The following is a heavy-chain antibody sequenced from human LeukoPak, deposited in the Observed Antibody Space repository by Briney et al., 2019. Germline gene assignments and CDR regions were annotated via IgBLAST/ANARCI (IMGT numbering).Heavy chain of an antibody. Sequence: QPGGSLRLSCAASGFSFSSEVMHWVRQAPGKGLEWVAVISYDGSNKYYADSVKGRFTISRDNSKNTLYLQVNSLRAEDTAVYYCARGPPYCSGGSCYYFDYWGQGTLVTVSS. CDR3: ARGPPYCSGGSCYYFDY. D-gene: IGHD2-15*01. CDR1: GFSFSSEV. J-gene: IGHJ4*02. V-gene: IGHV3-30*01. CDR2: ISYDGSNK.